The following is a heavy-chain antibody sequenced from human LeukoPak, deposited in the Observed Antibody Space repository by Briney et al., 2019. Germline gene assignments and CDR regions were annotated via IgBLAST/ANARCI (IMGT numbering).Heavy chain of an antibody. CDR2: IYYSGST. J-gene: IGHJ4*02. CDR3: ARARLRYFDWSDY. CDR1: GGSISSYY. V-gene: IGHV4-59*12. D-gene: IGHD3-9*01. Sequence: PSETLSLTCTVSGGSISSYYWSWIRQPPGKGLEWIGYIYYSGSTNYNPSLKSRVTISVDTSKNQFSLKLSSVTAADTAVYYCARARLRYFDWSDYWGQGTLVTVSS.